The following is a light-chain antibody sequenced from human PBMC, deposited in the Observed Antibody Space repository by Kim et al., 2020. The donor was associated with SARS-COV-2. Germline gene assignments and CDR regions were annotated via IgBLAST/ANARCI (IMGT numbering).Light chain of an antibody. CDR3: QQYNDWLHT. J-gene: IGKJ2*01. Sequence: EIVMTHSPATLFVSPGERATLSCRASQSVRTNLAWYQQKPGQAPRLLIYGASTRASGIPARFSGSGSGTVFTLTISSLQSEDFAIYYCQQYNDWLHTFGQGTKVDIK. CDR1: QSVRTN. V-gene: IGKV3-15*01. CDR2: GAS.